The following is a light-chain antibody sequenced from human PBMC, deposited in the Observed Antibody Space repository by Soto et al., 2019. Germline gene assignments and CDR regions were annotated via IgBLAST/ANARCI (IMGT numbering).Light chain of an antibody. Sequence: QSVLTQPPSASGSPGQSLTISCAGTGSDVGAYKYVSWYQQHPGKAPKLIIYEVDKRPSGVPDRFSGSKSGTSASLAISGLQSEDEADYYCAAWDDSLNGYVFGTWTKLTVL. CDR2: EVD. J-gene: IGLJ1*01. V-gene: IGLV2-8*01. CDR3: AAWDDSLNGYV. CDR1: GSDVGAYKY.